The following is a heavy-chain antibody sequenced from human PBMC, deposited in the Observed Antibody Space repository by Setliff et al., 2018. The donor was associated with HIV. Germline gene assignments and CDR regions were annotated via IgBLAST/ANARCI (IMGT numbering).Heavy chain of an antibody. V-gene: IGHV3-15*01. CDR2: IKSKTDGGTA. CDR3: TTLLSGVGTDVFDI. D-gene: IGHD2-15*01. J-gene: IGHJ3*02. CDR1: GFTFSNAW. Sequence: GGSLRLSCAASGFTFSNAWMSWVRQAPGKGLEWVGRIKSKTDGGTADYAAPVRRRFTISRDDSKNTLYLLMNSLKVEDTAVYYCTTLLSGVGTDVFDIWGQGTMVTVSS.